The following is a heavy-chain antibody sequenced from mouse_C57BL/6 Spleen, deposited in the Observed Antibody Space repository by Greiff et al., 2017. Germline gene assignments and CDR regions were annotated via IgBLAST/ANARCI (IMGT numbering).Heavy chain of an antibody. J-gene: IGHJ2*01. CDR1: GYTFTSYW. Sequence: QVQLQQPGAELVRPGSSVKLSCKASGYTFTSYWMHWVKQRPIQGLEWIGNIDPSDSETHYNQKFKDKATLTVDKSSSTAYMQLSSLTSEDSAVYYCARAGTTMVTHFDYWGQGTTLTVSS. CDR2: IDPSDSET. V-gene: IGHV1-52*01. CDR3: ARAGTTMVTHFDY. D-gene: IGHD2-2*01.